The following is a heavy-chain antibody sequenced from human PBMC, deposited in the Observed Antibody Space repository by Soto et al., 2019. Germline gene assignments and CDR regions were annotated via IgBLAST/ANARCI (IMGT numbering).Heavy chain of an antibody. CDR2: ISIEKGDT. CDR3: ARCYCSVGSCFTCRHFDL. Sequence: QVQVVQSGAEVKKPGASVKVACKASGYSFDTFGMSWVRQAPGHGLEWMGWISIEKGDTNSAQKFRDRVTMTTDTSTSTAYMELRSLTSDDTAVYYCARCYCSVGSCFTCRHFDLWRRGTLVTVSS. D-gene: IGHD2-15*01. J-gene: IGHJ2*01. CDR1: GYSFDTFG. V-gene: IGHV1-18*01.